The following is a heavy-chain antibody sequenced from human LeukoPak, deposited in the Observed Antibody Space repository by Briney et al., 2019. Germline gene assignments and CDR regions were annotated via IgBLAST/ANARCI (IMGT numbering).Heavy chain of an antibody. CDR3: ARSLGSNRYYYYGMDV. J-gene: IGHJ6*02. D-gene: IGHD1-14*01. CDR2: ISYDGSNK. V-gene: IGHV3-30-3*01. Sequence: GGSLRLSCAASGFTFSSYAMHWVRQAPGKGLEWVAVISYDGSNKYYADSVKGRFTISRDNSKNTLYLQMNSLRAEDTAVYYCARSLGSNRYYYYGMDVWGQGTTVTVSS. CDR1: GFTFSSYA.